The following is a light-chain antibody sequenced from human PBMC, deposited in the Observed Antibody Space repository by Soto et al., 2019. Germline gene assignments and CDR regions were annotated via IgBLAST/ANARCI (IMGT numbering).Light chain of an antibody. V-gene: IGLV2-8*01. CDR2: EVT. J-gene: IGLJ1*01. CDR3: CSYAGSNNLKV. CDR1: SSDVGGYNY. Sequence: QFVLTQPPSASGSPGQSVTISCTGTSSDVGGYNYVSWYQQHPGKAPKLMIYEVTKRPSGVPDRFSGSKSGNTASLTVSGLQAEDEADYYCCSYAGSNNLKVFGTGTKVTVL.